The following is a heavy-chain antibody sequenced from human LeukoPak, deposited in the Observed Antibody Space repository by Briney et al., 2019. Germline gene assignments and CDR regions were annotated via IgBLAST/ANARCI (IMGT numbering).Heavy chain of an antibody. J-gene: IGHJ5*02. V-gene: IGHV4-59*08. D-gene: IGHD4-17*01. CDR2: IYYSGST. CDR1: GGSISSYY. CDR3: ARLLGYGDYLFDR. Sequence: SETLSLTCTVSGGSISSYYWSWIRQPPGKGLEWTGYIYYSGSTNYNPSLKSRVTISVDTSKNQFSLKLSSVTAADTAVYYCARLLGYGDYLFDRWGQGTLVTVSS.